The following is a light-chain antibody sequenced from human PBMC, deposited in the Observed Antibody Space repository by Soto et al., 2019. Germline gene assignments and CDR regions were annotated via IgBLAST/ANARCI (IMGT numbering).Light chain of an antibody. CDR3: QQFNSYPLT. V-gene: IGKV1-9*01. J-gene: IGKJ4*01. Sequence: DIQLTQSPSFLSASVGDRVTITCRASQGITNYSAWYQQKPGKAPKVLIYAASSLQGGVPSRFSGSGLGTEFTLTISSLQPEDFATYYCQQFNSYPLTFGGGTKVDIK. CDR1: QGITNY. CDR2: AAS.